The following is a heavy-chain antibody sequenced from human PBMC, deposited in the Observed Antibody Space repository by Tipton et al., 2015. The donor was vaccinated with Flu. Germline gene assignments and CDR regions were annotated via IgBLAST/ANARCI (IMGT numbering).Heavy chain of an antibody. CDR2: IYNTGLT. CDR3: ARGNWNSNYDNWFDP. CDR1: GASVNIENSY. J-gene: IGHJ5*02. Sequence: TLSLTCTVSGASVNIENSYWVWIRKSLGRGLEWIGTIYNTGLTNYNPSLKSRVTVSLDMSKNQFSLNVSLVTAADTATYFCARGNWNSNYDNWFDPWGQGTPVTFSS. D-gene: IGHD1-1*01. V-gene: IGHV4-39*07.